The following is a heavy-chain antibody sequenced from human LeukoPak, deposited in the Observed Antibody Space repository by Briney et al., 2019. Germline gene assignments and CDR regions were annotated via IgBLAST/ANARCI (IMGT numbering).Heavy chain of an antibody. J-gene: IGHJ4*02. D-gene: IGHD2-8*01. CDR3: ATSFGV. Sequence: ASVKVSCKASGGSFSSFVLSWVRQAPGQGLEWMGVIIPMFDAPKYAQKFQRRVTINADDSTSTAYMELNSLKSEDTAVYFCATSFGVWGQGSLVTVSS. CDR1: GGSFSSFV. V-gene: IGHV1-69*01. CDR2: IIPMFDAP.